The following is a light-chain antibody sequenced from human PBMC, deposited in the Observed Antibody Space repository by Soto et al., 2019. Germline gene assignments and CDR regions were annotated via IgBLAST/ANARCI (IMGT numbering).Light chain of an antibody. CDR3: TSWTTSTTMI. CDR1: HSDIGAYNF. CDR2: DVN. V-gene: IGLV2-14*03. J-gene: IGLJ2*01. Sequence: QSVLTQPASVSGSPGQSITISCTGTHSDIGAYNFVSWYQQHPGKAPKLILYDVNIRPSGVSYRFSGSKSGNTASLTISGLQAEDEADYYCTSWTTSTTMIFGGGTKLTVL.